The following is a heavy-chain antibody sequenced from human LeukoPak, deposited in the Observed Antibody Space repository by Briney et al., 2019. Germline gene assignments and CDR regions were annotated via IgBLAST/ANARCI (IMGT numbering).Heavy chain of an antibody. CDR1: GGSINSFY. D-gene: IGHD6-13*01. CDR2: IYYSGNT. Sequence: SETLSLTCTVSGGSINSFYWSWIRQPPGKGLEWIGYIYYSGNTNYNPSLNSRVTISVDTSKNQFSLKLSSVTAADTAVYYCARVAAGTQTVDYWGQGTLVTVSS. V-gene: IGHV4-59*12. J-gene: IGHJ4*02. CDR3: ARVAAGTQTVDY.